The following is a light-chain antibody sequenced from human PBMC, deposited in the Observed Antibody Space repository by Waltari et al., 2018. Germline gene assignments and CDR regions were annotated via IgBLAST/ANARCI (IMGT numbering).Light chain of an antibody. V-gene: IGLV2-23*02. CDR1: SSDVGNYNL. Sequence: QSALTQPASVSGSPGQSITNSCTGTSSDVGNYNLVSWYQQHPGKAPKLMIYEVSPRPSGVSNRFSGSKSGNTASLTISGLQPEDETDYYCCSYAGHSTYVFGTGTKVTVL. CDR3: CSYAGHSTYV. J-gene: IGLJ1*01. CDR2: EVS.